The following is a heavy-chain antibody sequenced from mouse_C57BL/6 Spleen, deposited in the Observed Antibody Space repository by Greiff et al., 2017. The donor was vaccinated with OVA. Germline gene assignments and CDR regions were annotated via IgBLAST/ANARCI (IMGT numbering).Heavy chain of an antibody. D-gene: IGHD2-13*01. CDR1: GFNIKDDY. V-gene: IGHV14-4*01. Sequence: SGAELVRPGASVKLSCTASGFNIKDDYMHWVKQRPEQGLEWIGWIDPENGDTEYASKFQGKATITADTSSNTAYLQLSSLTSEDTAVYYCTTRLDFDYWGQGTTLTVSS. CDR3: TTRLDFDY. J-gene: IGHJ2*01. CDR2: IDPENGDT.